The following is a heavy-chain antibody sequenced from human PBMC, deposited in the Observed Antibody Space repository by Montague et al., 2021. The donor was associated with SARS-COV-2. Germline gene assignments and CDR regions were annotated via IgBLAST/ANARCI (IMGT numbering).Heavy chain of an antibody. CDR2: IYSGGIT. CDR3: TLLQEHL. Sequence: SLRLSCAASGFTVSRNYMSWVRQAPGKGLEWVSVIYSGGITYYADSVKGRFTISRHNSKNTLYLQMNSLHQGPIGLPPGTLLQEHLWG. CDR1: GFTVSRNY. J-gene: IGHJ6*01. V-gene: IGHV3-53*04.